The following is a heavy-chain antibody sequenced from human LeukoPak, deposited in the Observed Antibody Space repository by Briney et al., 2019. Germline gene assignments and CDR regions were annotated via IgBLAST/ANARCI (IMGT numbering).Heavy chain of an antibody. CDR2: IYHSGST. CDR3: ARGNWGPYFDY. Sequence: SETLSLTCAVSGGSISSGGYSWSWIRQPPGKGLEWIGYIYHSGSTYYNPSLKSRVTISVDRSKNQFSLKLSSVTAADTAVYYCARGNWGPYFDYWGQGTLVTVSS. V-gene: IGHV4-30-2*01. CDR1: GGSISSGGYS. J-gene: IGHJ4*02. D-gene: IGHD7-27*01.